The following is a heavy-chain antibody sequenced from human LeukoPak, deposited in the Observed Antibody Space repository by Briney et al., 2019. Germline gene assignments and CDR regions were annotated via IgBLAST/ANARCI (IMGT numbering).Heavy chain of an antibody. V-gene: IGHV1-69*04. CDR1: GGIFSNQA. J-gene: IGHJ3*02. CDR3: AKGATVGKEALHI. D-gene: IGHD1-14*01. Sequence: SVKVSCEASGGIFSNQAITWVRQAPGQGLEWMGRIIPMIGTAKSAQRFQGRVTFTADTSTNTAYVELSSLTSEDTAFYYCAKGATVGKEALHIWGQGALVTVSS. CDR2: IIPMIGTA.